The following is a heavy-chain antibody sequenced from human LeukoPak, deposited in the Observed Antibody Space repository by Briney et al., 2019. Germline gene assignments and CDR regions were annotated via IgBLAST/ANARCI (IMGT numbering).Heavy chain of an antibody. CDR2: ISAYNGNT. D-gene: IGHD4-17*01. CDR1: GYTFTSYG. Sequence: ASVKVSCKASGYTFTSYGISWVRQAPGQGLEWMGWISAYNGNTNYAQKLQGRVTMTTDTSTSTAYMELRSLRSDDTAMYYCARVPTTVTTAIWFDPWGQGTLVTVSS. J-gene: IGHJ5*02. CDR3: ARVPTTVTTAIWFDP. V-gene: IGHV1-18*01.